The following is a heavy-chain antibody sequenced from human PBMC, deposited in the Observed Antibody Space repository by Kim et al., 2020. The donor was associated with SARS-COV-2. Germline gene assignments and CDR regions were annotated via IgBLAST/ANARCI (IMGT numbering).Heavy chain of an antibody. Sequence: DSVKGRFTISRDNSKNTLYLQMNSLRAEDTAVYYCARDLVYYDSSGSFDYWGQGTLVTVSS. D-gene: IGHD3-22*01. CDR3: ARDLVYYDSSGSFDY. V-gene: IGHV3-66*01. J-gene: IGHJ4*02.